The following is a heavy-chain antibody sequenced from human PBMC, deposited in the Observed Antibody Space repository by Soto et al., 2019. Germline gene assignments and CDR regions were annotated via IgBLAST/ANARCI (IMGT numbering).Heavy chain of an antibody. D-gene: IGHD3-3*01. Sequence: QVQLQESGPGLVKPSETLSLTCSVPGGSIRSHNWSWIRQPPGTGLEWIGCMYYSAMTEYKPSLKSRVTSSADTSNNQVSLKLSSVTAADTAVYYCARHLFDSWKGYPYYCDVDVRGKGTAVPVSS. CDR3: ARHLFDSWKGYPYYCDVDV. CDR1: GGSIRSHN. J-gene: IGHJ6*03. CDR2: MYYSAMT. V-gene: IGHV4-59*08.